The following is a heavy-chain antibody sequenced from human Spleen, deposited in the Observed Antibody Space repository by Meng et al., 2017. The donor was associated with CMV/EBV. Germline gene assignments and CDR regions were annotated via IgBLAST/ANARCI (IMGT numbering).Heavy chain of an antibody. CDR1: GFTVSSNY. CDR2: IYSGDST. Sequence: GESLKISCAASGFTVSSNYMSWVRQAPGKGLEWVSVIYSGDSTYYADSVKGRFTISRDDSKNTLYLQMNSLRGEDTAVYYCAKSPGGNTYGSPDYWGQGTLVTVSS. J-gene: IGHJ4*02. D-gene: IGHD5-18*01. V-gene: IGHV3-53*01. CDR3: AKSPGGNTYGSPDY.